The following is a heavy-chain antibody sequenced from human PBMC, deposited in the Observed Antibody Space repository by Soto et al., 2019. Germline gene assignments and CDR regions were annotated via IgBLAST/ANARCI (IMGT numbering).Heavy chain of an antibody. D-gene: IGHD6-6*01. CDR1: GGTFRSYA. CDR2: IIPIFGPA. V-gene: IGHV1-69*13. CDR3: AGGPDSSSRDYYYYYGMDV. J-gene: IGHJ6*02. Sequence: SVKVSCKASGGTFRSYAINWVRPAPGQGLEWVVGIIPIFGPANYAQKFQGRVTITADESTSTAYMELSSLRSEDTAVYYCAGGPDSSSRDYYYYYGMDVWGQGTTVTVSS.